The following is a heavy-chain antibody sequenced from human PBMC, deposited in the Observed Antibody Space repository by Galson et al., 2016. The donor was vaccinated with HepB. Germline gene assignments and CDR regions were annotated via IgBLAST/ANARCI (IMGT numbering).Heavy chain of an antibody. Sequence: SLRLSCAASGFTFSNYAMHWVRQAPGKGLEWVAVVSYDVNRRYYADSVKGRFTISRDNPKNTLYMEANSLRGEDTAIYYCARSRPREGGYFYGMDAWGNGTTVIVSS. D-gene: IGHD2-21*01. J-gene: IGHJ6*04. CDR3: ARSRPREGGYFYGMDA. V-gene: IGHV3-30*04. CDR1: GFTFSNYA. CDR2: VSYDVNRR.